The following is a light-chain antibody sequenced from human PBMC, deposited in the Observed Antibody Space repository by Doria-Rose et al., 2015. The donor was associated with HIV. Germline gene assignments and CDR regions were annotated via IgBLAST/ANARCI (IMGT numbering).Light chain of an antibody. V-gene: IGKV4-1*01. J-gene: IGKJ1*01. Sequence: VLTQSPDSLTVSLGERATINCKSSQSVLYSSNNKNYLAWYQQKTGQPPKLLIYWASTRETGVPDRFSGSGSGTDFTLTISSLQAEDVAVYDCQQYNSIHRTVGQGKKVESK. CDR3: QQYNSIHRT. CDR2: WAS. CDR1: QSVLYSSNNKNY.